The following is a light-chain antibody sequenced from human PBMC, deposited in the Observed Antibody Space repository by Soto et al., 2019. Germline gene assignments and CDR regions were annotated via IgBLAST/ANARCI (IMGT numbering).Light chain of an antibody. Sequence: DIQMTQSPSSLSASVGDRVTITCQASQDITNYLNWYQQKPGKAPRLLLYDASSLETGVPSRFSGSGSGTDFTFTISSLQPEDIATYYCQHYDHLPITLGQGPRLEIK. V-gene: IGKV1-33*01. CDR1: QDITNY. CDR3: QHYDHLPIT. J-gene: IGKJ5*01. CDR2: DAS.